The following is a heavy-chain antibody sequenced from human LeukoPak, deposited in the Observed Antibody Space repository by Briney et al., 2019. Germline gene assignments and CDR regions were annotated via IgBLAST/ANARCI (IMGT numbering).Heavy chain of an antibody. Sequence: GGSLRLSCAASGFTFSAYGMQWVRQAPGKGLEWVAFVRYDGNDKYYADSVKGRFTISRDNSKNTLYLQMNSLRAEDTAVYYCAKDPGGSGWYSFDYWGQGTLVTVSS. V-gene: IGHV3-30*02. CDR2: VRYDGNDK. CDR3: AKDPGGSGWYSFDY. J-gene: IGHJ4*02. D-gene: IGHD6-19*01. CDR1: GFTFSAYG.